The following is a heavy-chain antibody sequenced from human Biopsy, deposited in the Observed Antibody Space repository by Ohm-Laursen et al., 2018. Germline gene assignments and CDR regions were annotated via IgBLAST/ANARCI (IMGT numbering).Heavy chain of an antibody. J-gene: IGHJ4*02. CDR2: INPNSGAT. D-gene: IGHD3-10*01. CDR1: GYSFTKYY. CDR3: ARDRMTDVFGGPTRTDVFDS. V-gene: IGHV1-2*02. Sequence: AASVKVSCKASGYSFTKYYIHWVRQSPGQGFEWMGWINPNSGATNSAQKFRDRVTLTRDTSISAVYIDLRRLKSDDAAIYYCARDRMTDVFGGPTRTDVFDSWGQGTPVTVSS.